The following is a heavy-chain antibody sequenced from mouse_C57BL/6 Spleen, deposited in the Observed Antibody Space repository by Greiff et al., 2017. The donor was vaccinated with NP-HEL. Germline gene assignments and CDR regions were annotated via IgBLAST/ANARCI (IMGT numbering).Heavy chain of an antibody. V-gene: IGHV1-52*01. CDR1: FYTFTSYL. Sequence: QVQLPHPSSALFLPFSSFNLSFNSSFYTFTSYLIHFFNQRPIQGLEWIGNIDPSDSETHYNQKFKDKATLTVDKSSSTAYMQLSSLTSEDSAVYYCARSGGNDEEGFDYWGQGTTLTVSS. CDR2: IDPSDSET. CDR3: ARSGGNDEEGFDY. J-gene: IGHJ2*01. D-gene: IGHD2-2*01.